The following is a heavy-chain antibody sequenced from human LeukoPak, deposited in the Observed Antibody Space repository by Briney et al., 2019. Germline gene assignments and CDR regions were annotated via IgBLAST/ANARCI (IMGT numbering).Heavy chain of an antibody. CDR1: GFTFSSYW. Sequence: GGSLRLSCAASGFTFSSYWMSWVRQAPGKGLEWVANIKQDGSEKYYVDSVKGRFTISRDNAKNTLYLQMNSLRAEDTAVYYCARGGGRYYDSSGYSYWGQGSLVTVSS. V-gene: IGHV3-7*01. D-gene: IGHD3-22*01. CDR2: IKQDGSEK. CDR3: ARGGGRYYDSSGYSY. J-gene: IGHJ4*02.